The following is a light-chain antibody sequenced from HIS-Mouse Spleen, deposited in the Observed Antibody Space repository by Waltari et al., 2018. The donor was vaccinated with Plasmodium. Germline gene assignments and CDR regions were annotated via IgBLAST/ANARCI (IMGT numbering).Light chain of an antibody. V-gene: IGLV3-10*01. J-gene: IGLJ3*02. Sequence: SYELTQPPSVSVSPAQTARITCSGDALPQKYASWYQQKSGQAHVLVIYEDSKRPSGIPERFSGSSSGTMATLTISGAQVEDEADYYCYSTDSSGNHRVFGGGTKLTVL. CDR1: ALPQKY. CDR3: YSTDSSGNHRV. CDR2: EDS.